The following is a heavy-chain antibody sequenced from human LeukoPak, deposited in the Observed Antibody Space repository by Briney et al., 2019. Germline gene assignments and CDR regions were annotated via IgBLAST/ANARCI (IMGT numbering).Heavy chain of an antibody. Sequence: GGSLRLSCAGSGFSFSHYAINWVRQAPGKGLEWVSSITSSSDYIYYADSVKGRFTISRDNAKNSLYLQMNSLRAEDTALYYCARGGITIFGVVIHSDYWGQGTLVTVSS. CDR1: GFSFSHYA. CDR3: ARGGITIFGVVIHSDY. V-gene: IGHV3-21*04. J-gene: IGHJ4*02. CDR2: ITSSSDYI. D-gene: IGHD3-3*01.